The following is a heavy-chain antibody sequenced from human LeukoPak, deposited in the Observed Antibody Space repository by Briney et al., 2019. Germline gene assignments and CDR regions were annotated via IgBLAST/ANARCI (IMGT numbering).Heavy chain of an antibody. Sequence: GGSLKLSCAASGVTFSGSAMHWVRQASGKGREWVGRIRSKSNSYATAYAASVKGRFTISRDDSKNTAYLQMNSLKIEETAVYYCTTPSSSWSADYFDYWGQGTLVTVSS. J-gene: IGHJ4*02. CDR1: GVTFSGSA. CDR2: IRSKSNSYAT. D-gene: IGHD6-13*01. CDR3: TTPSSSWSADYFDY. V-gene: IGHV3-73*01.